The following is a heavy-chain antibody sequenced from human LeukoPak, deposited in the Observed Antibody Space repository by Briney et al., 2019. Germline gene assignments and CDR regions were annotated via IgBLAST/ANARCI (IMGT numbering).Heavy chain of an antibody. J-gene: IGHJ2*01. D-gene: IGHD4-17*01. CDR3: ARVASRNDYGDYDYIWYFDL. CDR1: GGTFSSYA. V-gene: IGHV1-69*06. CDR2: IIPIFGTA. Sequence: ASVKVSCKASGGTFSSYAISWVRQAPGQGLEWMGGIIPIFGTANYAQKFQGRVTITADKSTSTAYMELSSLRSEDTAVYYCARVASRNDYGDYDYIWYFDLWGRGTLVTVSS.